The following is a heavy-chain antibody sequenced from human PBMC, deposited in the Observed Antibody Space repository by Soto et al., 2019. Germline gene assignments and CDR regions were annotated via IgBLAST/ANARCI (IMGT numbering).Heavy chain of an antibody. CDR3: AADKTVHPPFYYYYGMDV. Sequence: GASVKVSCKASGFTFTSSAVQWVRQARGQRLEWIGWIVVGSGNTNYAQKFQERVTITRDMSTSTTYMELSSLRSEDTAVYYCAADKTVHPPFYYYYGMDVWGQGTTVTVSS. D-gene: IGHD4-17*01. J-gene: IGHJ6*02. V-gene: IGHV1-58*01. CDR1: GFTFTSSA. CDR2: IVVGSGNT.